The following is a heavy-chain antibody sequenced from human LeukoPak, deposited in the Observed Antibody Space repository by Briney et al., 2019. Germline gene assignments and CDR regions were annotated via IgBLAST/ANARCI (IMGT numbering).Heavy chain of an antibody. Sequence: GGSLRLSCAASGFTFSSYAMSWVRQAPGKGLEWVSAISGSGGSTYYADSVKGRFTISRDNSKNTLYLQMNSLRAEDTAVYYCAKSSEFCSGGSCYPNGDYYYGMDIWGQGTAVTVSS. V-gene: IGHV3-23*01. J-gene: IGHJ6*02. CDR1: GFTFSSYA. CDR2: ISGSGGST. CDR3: AKSSEFCSGGSCYPNGDYYYGMDI. D-gene: IGHD2-15*01.